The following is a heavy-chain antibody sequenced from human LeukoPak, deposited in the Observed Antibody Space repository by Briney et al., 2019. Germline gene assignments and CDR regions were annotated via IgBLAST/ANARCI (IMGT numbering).Heavy chain of an antibody. D-gene: IGHD2-2*02. Sequence: SETLSLTCTVSGGSISSYYWSWIRQPPGKGLEWIGYIYYSGSTNYNPSLKSRVTISVDTSKNQFSLKPSSVTAADTAVYYCARGEDYCSSTSCYKGWFDPWGQGTLVTVSS. V-gene: IGHV4-59*01. CDR3: ARGEDYCSSTSCYKGWFDP. J-gene: IGHJ5*02. CDR1: GGSISSYY. CDR2: IYYSGST.